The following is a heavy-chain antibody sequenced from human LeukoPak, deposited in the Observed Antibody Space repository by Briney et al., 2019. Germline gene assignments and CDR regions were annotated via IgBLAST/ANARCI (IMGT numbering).Heavy chain of an antibody. CDR2: IGPSGDKT. CDR1: GFTFGDYV. CDR3: AKDIDWLAFED. D-gene: IGHD6-19*01. V-gene: IGHV3-23*01. J-gene: IGHJ4*02. Sequence: GGSLRLSCSASGFTFGDYVLIWVRQAPGKGPEWVSGIGPSGDKTYYADSVKGRFTISRGNSENTVYLQMNSLRVEDTALYYCAKDIDWLAFEDWGQGTLVTVSS.